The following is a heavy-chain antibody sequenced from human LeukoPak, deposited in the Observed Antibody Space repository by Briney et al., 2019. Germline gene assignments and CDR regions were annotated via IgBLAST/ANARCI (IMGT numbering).Heavy chain of an antibody. CDR2: IIPIFGTA. Sequence: GASVKVSCKASGGTFISYAISWVRQAPGQGLEWMGGIIPIFGTANYAQKFQGRVTITADESTSTAYMELSSLRSEDTAVYYCARSWGSLIDYFDYWGQGTLVTVSS. J-gene: IGHJ4*02. V-gene: IGHV1-69*13. CDR3: ARSWGSLIDYFDY. CDR1: GGTFISYA. D-gene: IGHD3-16*02.